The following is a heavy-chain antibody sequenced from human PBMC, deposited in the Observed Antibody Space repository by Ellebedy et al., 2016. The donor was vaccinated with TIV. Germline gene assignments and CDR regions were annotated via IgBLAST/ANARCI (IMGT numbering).Heavy chain of an antibody. CDR2: IYYSGST. J-gene: IGHJ5*02. CDR1: GGSISSYY. D-gene: IGHD3-10*01. V-gene: IGHV4-59*12. CDR3: ARDRSRWFGELLS. Sequence: SETLSLTXTVSGGSISSYYWSWIRQPPGKGLEWIGYIYYSGSTNYNPSLKSRVTISVDTSKNQFSLKLSSVTAADTAVYYCARDRSRWFGELLSWGQGTLVTVSS.